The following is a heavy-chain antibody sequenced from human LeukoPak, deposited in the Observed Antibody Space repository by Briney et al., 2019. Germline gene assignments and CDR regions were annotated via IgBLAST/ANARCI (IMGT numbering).Heavy chain of an antibody. D-gene: IGHD2-15*01. CDR3: ARAGPYCSGGSCYYYYGMDV. CDR2: IYYSGST. Sequence: PSETLSLTCTVSGGSISSSSYYWGWIRQPPGKGLEWIGSIYYSGSTYYNPSLKSRVTISVDTSKNQFSLKLSSVTAADTAVYYCARAGPYCSGGSCYYYYGMDVWGQGTTVTVSS. V-gene: IGHV4-39*07. J-gene: IGHJ6*02. CDR1: GGSISSSSYY.